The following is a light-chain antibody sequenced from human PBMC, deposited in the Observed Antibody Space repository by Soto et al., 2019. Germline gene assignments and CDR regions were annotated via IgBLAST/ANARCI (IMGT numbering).Light chain of an antibody. J-gene: IGLJ1*01. V-gene: IGLV2-11*01. CDR1: SSDVGGYNY. CDR3: SSYAGSSTPYV. CDR2: DVS. Sequence: QSVLTQPRSVSGSPGQSVTISCTGTSSDVGGYNYVSWYQQHPGTAPKLMIYDVSQRPSGVPDRVSGSKSGNTASLTISGFRAEDEAVYYCSSYAGSSTPYVFGTGTKVTVL.